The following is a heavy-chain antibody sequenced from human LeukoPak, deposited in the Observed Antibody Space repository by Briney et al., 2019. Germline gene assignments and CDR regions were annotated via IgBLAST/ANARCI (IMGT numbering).Heavy chain of an antibody. CDR1: GFTFSNYA. CDR3: AKAIQSSSSGVVDY. D-gene: IGHD6-6*01. V-gene: IGHV3-30*02. CDR2: IRYDGSNR. Sequence: GGSLRLSCAAPGFTFSNYAMHWVRQAPGKGLEWVTFIRYDGSNRYYAESVEGRFTISRDNSKNTLYLQMSSLRAEDTAVYYCAKAIQSSSSGVVDYWGQGTLVTVSS. J-gene: IGHJ4*02.